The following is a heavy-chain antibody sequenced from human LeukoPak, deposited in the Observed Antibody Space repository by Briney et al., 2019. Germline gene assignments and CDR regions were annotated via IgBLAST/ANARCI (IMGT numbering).Heavy chain of an antibody. J-gene: IGHJ4*02. CDR2: INHSGST. V-gene: IGHV4-34*01. CDR1: GGSFSGYY. D-gene: IGHD1-26*01. CDR3: ARGSGSYHFYY. Sequence: PSETLSLTCAVYGGSFSGYYWSWIRQPPGKGLEWIGEINHSGSTNYNPSLKSRVTISVDTSKNQFSLKLSSVTAADTAVYCCARGSGSYHFYYWGQGTLVTVSS.